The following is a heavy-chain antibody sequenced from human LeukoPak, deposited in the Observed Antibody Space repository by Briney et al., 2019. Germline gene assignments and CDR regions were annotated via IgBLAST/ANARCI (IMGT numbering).Heavy chain of an antibody. V-gene: IGHV4-59*01. CDR2: IYYSGNT. CDR3: AREDSGTSIDY. J-gene: IGHJ4*01. CDR1: GGSITSYY. D-gene: IGHD1-26*01. Sequence: SETLSLTCTVSGGSITSYYYTWIRQPPGKGLEWIGYIYYSGNTNYNPSLKSRVTMSLDMSKNQFSLRLTSVTAADTTVYYCAREDSGTSIDYWGQGTLVTVSS.